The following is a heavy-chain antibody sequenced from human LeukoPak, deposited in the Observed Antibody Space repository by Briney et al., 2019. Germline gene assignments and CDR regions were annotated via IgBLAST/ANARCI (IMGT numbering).Heavy chain of an antibody. J-gene: IGHJ6*03. CDR2: INPNSGGT. V-gene: IGHV1-2*02. CDR3: ARDLRPGKGSGWYGFLYYYYYYMDV. CDR1: GYTFTGYY. Sequence: ASVKVSCKASGYTFTGYYMHRVRQAPGQGLEWMGWINPNSGGTNYAQKFQGRVTMTRDTSISTAYMELSRLRSDDTAVYYCARDLRPGKGSGWYGFLYYYYYYMDVWGKGTTVTVSS. D-gene: IGHD6-19*01.